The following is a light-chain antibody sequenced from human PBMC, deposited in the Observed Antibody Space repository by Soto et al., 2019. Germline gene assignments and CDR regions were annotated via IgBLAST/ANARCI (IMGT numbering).Light chain of an antibody. CDR2: EVT. J-gene: IGLJ2*01. V-gene: IGLV2-14*02. Sequence: QSALTQPASVSGSPGQSITISCTGTSSDFGNYNLVSWYQQHPGKAPKLLIYEVTYRPSGVSTRFSASKSGSTASLTISGIQAEDEADYYCSSYSTTSSPHVLFGGGTKLTVL. CDR3: SSYSTTSSPHVL. CDR1: SSDFGNYNL.